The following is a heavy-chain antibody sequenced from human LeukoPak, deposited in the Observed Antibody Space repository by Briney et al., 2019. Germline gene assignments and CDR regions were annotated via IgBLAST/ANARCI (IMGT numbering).Heavy chain of an antibody. CDR2: INPSGGST. Sequence: ASVKVSCKASGYTFTSYYVHWVRQAPGQGLEWMGLINPSGGSTSYAQKFQGRVTMTRDTSTSTFYMEVSSLRSGDTAVYYCARDPDILTGYPLYSFDYWGLGTLVTVSS. CDR1: GYTFTSYY. J-gene: IGHJ4*02. D-gene: IGHD3-9*01. V-gene: IGHV1-46*01. CDR3: ARDPDILTGYPLYSFDY.